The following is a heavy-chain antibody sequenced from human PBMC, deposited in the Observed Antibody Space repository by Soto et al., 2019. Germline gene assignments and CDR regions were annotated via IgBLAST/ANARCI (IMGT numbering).Heavy chain of an antibody. CDR2: IIPILGIA. CDR3: ARSQGQQLVQAFDY. V-gene: IGHV1-69*02. J-gene: IGHJ4*02. Sequence: GASVKASCKASGGTFSSYTISWVRQAPGQGLEWMGRIIPILGIANYAQKFQGRVTITADKSTSTAYMELSSLRSEDTAVYYCARSQGQQLVQAFDYRGQGTLVTVSS. D-gene: IGHD6-13*01. CDR1: GGTFSSYT.